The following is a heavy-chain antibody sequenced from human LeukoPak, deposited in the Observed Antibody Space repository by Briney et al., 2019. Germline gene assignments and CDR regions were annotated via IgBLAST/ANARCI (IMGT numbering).Heavy chain of an antibody. J-gene: IGHJ3*02. CDR3: ARGGVVVQDAFDI. CDR1: ARSISSYY. D-gene: IGHD1-1*01. CDR2: IYSSGNT. V-gene: IGHV4-59*08. Sequence: SETLSLTCTVSARSISSYYWGWIRQPPGKGLEWIGSIYSSGNTNLNPSLKSRLTISVNTSKNQFSLKLTSGTAADTAMYYFARGGVVVQDAFDIWGQGTMVTVSS.